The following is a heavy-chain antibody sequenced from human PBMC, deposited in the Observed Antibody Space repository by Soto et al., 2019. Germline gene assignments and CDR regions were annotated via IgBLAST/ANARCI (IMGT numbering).Heavy chain of an antibody. J-gene: IGHJ4*02. CDR3: ARHSNRNYGLYYFDY. V-gene: IGHV4-59*08. CDR2: IYYSGST. Sequence: SEALSLTCTVFGGSASSYYGSWIRQSPGKGLEWIGYIYYSGSTKYKPSLMSRVTISVDTSKNQFSLKVSSATAADTAVYYCARHSNRNYGLYYFDYWGLGALVTVSS. D-gene: IGHD4-4*01. CDR1: GGSASSYY.